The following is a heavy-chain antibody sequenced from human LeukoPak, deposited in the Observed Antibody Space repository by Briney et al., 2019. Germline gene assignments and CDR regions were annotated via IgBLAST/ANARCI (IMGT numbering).Heavy chain of an antibody. Sequence: PSETLSLTRTVSGGSISSYYWSWIRQPAGKGLEWIGRIYTSGSTNYNPSLKSRVTMSVDTSKNQFSLKLSSVTAADTAVYYCARVLGDYSSSWYSEDVWGQGTTVTVSS. CDR1: GGSISSYY. CDR3: ARVLGDYSSSWYSEDV. CDR2: IYTSGST. V-gene: IGHV4-4*07. J-gene: IGHJ6*02. D-gene: IGHD6-13*01.